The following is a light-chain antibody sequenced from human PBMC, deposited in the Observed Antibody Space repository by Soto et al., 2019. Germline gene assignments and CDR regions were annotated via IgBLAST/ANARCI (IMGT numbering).Light chain of an antibody. CDR2: KVS. CDR3: MQGTHRPQYT. Sequence: DVVMTQSPLSLPVTLGQPASISCRSSQSLAYSDGNTYLNWFQQRPGQSPRRLIYKVSNRDSGVPDRFAGSGSGPDFTLKISRVEAEEVGVYSCMQGTHRPQYTFGQGTKLEIK. CDR1: QSLAYSDGNTY. J-gene: IGKJ2*01. V-gene: IGKV2-30*01.